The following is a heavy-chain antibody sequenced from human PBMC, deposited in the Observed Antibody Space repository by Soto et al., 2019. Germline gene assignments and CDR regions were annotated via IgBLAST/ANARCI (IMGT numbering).Heavy chain of an antibody. CDR1: GGSISSYY. V-gene: IGHV4-59*01. CDR2: IYYSGST. Sequence: QVQLQESGPGLVKPSETLSLTCTVSGGSISSYYWSWIRQPPGKGLEWIGYIYYSGSTNYNPSLKSRVTISVDTSKNQFSLELSSVTAADTAVYYCARVWESTVTTGYYFDYWGQGTLVTVSS. CDR3: ARVWESTVTTGYYFDY. J-gene: IGHJ4*02. D-gene: IGHD4-17*01.